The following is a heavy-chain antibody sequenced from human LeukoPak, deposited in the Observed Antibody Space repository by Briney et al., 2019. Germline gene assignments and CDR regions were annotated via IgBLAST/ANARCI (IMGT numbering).Heavy chain of an antibody. D-gene: IGHD3-10*01. CDR3: AKDLGGEGGSGFPGQ. V-gene: IGHV3-23*01. J-gene: IGHJ4*02. CDR2: ISGSGGDT. CDR1: GFTFSDHY. Sequence: PGGSLRLSCVASGFTFSDHYMDWVRQAPGKGPEWVSAISGSGGDTYYADSVKGRFTIYRDNSKNTLYLQMNGLRAEDTAIYYCAKDLGGEGGSGFPGQWGQGTLVTVSS.